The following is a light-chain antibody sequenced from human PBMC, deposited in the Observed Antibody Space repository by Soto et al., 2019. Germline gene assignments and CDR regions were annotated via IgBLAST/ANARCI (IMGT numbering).Light chain of an antibody. Sequence: EIVMTQSPATLSVSPGERATLSCRASQSVSTNLAWYQQKPGQAPRLLIYATSARATGIPARFSGSGSGTEFTLTISSLEPEDFAVYYCQQRSNWPITFGQGTRLEIK. CDR1: QSVSTN. V-gene: IGKV3D-15*01. CDR3: QQRSNWPIT. J-gene: IGKJ5*01. CDR2: ATS.